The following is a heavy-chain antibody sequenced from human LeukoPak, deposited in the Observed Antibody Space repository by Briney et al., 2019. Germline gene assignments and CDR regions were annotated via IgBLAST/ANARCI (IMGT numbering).Heavy chain of an antibody. V-gene: IGHV4-59*08. D-gene: IGHD6-19*01. Sequence: SETLSLTCTVSGGSITSYYWSWIRQPPGKGLEWIGYIYSSGSTTYNPSLKSRVTISVDTSKDQFSLKLTSVTAADTAVYYCARRAVAENYFDYWGQGTLVTDSS. CDR3: ARRAVAENYFDY. CDR2: IYSSGST. J-gene: IGHJ4*02. CDR1: GGSITSYY.